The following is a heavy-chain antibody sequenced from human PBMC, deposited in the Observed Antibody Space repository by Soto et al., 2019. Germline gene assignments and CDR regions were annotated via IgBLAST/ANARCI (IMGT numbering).Heavy chain of an antibody. Sequence: EMQVLESGGGLVQPGGSLRLSCAASGFTFSNYVMNWVRQAPGKGLECVSAIGGAGDNTNYAESVKGRFTISRDNSKNTLYLQMNSRRAEDTAVYYCAVVPSLRYSSSWSDFRGQGTLVTVSS. D-gene: IGHD6-13*01. CDR1: GFTFSNYV. CDR2: IGGAGDNT. CDR3: AVVPSLRYSSSWSDF. J-gene: IGHJ4*02. V-gene: IGHV3-23*01.